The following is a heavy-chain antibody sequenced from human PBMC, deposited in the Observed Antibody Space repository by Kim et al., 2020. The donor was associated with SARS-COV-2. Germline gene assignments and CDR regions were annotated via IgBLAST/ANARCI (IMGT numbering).Heavy chain of an antibody. D-gene: IGHD2-21*01. V-gene: IGHV1-18*01. Sequence: YAQKLQGRVTMTTDTSTSTAYMELRSLRSDDTAVYYCARDKLAGDTSFDYWGQGTLVTVSS. CDR3: ARDKLAGDTSFDY. J-gene: IGHJ4*02.